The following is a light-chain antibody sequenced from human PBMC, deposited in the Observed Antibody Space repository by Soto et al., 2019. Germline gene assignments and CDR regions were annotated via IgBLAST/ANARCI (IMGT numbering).Light chain of an antibody. V-gene: IGKV3-15*01. J-gene: IGKJ2*01. CDR3: QHYNNYPSYT. CDR2: AAS. CDR1: QTVSNN. Sequence: EIVMTQAPATLSVSPRERATLSCRVSQTVSNNLAWYQQKPGQAPRLLIYAASTRATGIPARFSGSGSGTEFTITISSLQSEDFAVYCCQHYNNYPSYTSGQATKLEIK.